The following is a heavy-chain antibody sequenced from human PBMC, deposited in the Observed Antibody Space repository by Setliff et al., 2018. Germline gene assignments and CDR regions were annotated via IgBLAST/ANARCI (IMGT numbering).Heavy chain of an antibody. CDR2: VWYGGSNE. J-gene: IGHJ3*01. CDR3: AREVYGGVKSGGFDV. V-gene: IGHV3-33*08. Sequence: PGGSLRLSCAASGFTFSSYSMNWVRQAPGKGLEWVAVVWYGGSNEDYADSVMGRFTISRDDSKNTLYLQMNSLRAEDMAVYYCAREVYGGVKSGGFDVWGQGTMVTVSS. D-gene: IGHD4-17*01. CDR1: GFTFSSYS.